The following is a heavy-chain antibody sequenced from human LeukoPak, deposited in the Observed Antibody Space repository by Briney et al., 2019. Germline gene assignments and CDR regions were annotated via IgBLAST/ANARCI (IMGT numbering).Heavy chain of an antibody. J-gene: IGHJ4*02. V-gene: IGHV4-59*01. Sequence: SETLSLTCTVSGGSISSYYWSWIRQPPGKGLEWIGYIYYSGSTNYNPSLKSRVTISVDTSKNQFSLKLSSVTAADTAVYYCARARYNWNAPFDYWGQGTLVTVSS. D-gene: IGHD1-20*01. CDR2: IYYSGST. CDR1: GGSISSYY. CDR3: ARARYNWNAPFDY.